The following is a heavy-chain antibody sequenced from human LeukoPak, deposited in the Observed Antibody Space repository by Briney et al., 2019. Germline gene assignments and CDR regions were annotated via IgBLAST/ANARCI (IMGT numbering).Heavy chain of an antibody. Sequence: ASVKVSCKASGYTFTGHYMHWVRQAPGQGLEWMGWINPKGGGTKYAQKFQGRVTMTRDTSISTAYMELSRLSSDDTAVYYCAREIDYGVGVVDYWGQGTLVTASS. CDR2: INPKGGGT. D-gene: IGHD4-17*01. J-gene: IGHJ4*02. V-gene: IGHV1-2*02. CDR1: GYTFTGHY. CDR3: AREIDYGVGVVDY.